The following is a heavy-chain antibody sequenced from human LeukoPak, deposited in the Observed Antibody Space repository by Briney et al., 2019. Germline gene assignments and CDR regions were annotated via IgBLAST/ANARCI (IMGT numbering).Heavy chain of an antibody. D-gene: IGHD6-13*01. CDR3: ARGAGVAADPSDY. V-gene: IGHV3-30-3*01. J-gene: IGHJ4*02. CDR1: GFTFSSYA. CDR2: ISYDGSNK. Sequence: QPGGSLRLSCAASGFTFSSYAMHWVRQAPGKGLEWVAVISYDGSNKYYADSVKGRFTISRDNSKNTLYLQMNSLRAEDTAVYYCARGAGVAADPSDYWGQGTLVTVSS.